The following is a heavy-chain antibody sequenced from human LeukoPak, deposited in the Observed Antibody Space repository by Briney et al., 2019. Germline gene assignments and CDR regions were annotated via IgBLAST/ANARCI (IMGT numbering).Heavy chain of an antibody. CDR2: ISWNSGSI. Sequence: GGSLRLSCAASGFTFDDYAMHWVRQAPGKGLEWVSGISWNSGSIGYADSVKGRFTISRDNAKNSLYLQMNSLRAEDTALYYCAKDMTLRDYGDFYFDYWGQGTLVTVSS. V-gene: IGHV3-9*01. CDR3: AKDMTLRDYGDFYFDY. J-gene: IGHJ4*02. D-gene: IGHD4-17*01. CDR1: GFTFDDYA.